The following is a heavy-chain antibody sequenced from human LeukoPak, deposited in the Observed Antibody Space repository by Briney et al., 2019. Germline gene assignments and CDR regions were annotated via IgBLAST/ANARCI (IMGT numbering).Heavy chain of an antibody. V-gene: IGHV1-2*04. J-gene: IGHJ3*02. CDR2: INPNSGGT. Sequence: ASVKASCKASGYTFTGYYMHWVRQAPGQGLEWMGWINPNSGGTNYAQKSQGWVTMTRDTSISTAYMELSRLRSDDTAVYYCARYGDYDAFDIWGQGTMVTVSS. CDR1: GYTFTGYY. D-gene: IGHD4-17*01. CDR3: ARYGDYDAFDI.